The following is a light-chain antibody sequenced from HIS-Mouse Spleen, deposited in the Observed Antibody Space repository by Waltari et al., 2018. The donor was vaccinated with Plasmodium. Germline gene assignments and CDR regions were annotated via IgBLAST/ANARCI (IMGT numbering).Light chain of an antibody. CDR3: QQRSNWPPT. J-gene: IGKJ5*01. CDR1: QSVSSY. Sequence: EIVLTQSPANLSLSPGERATLSCRASQSVSSYLAWYQQKPGQAPRLLIYDASNRATGIPARFSGSGSGTDFTLTISSLEPEDFAVYYCQQRSNWPPTVGQGTRLEIK. CDR2: DAS. V-gene: IGKV3-11*01.